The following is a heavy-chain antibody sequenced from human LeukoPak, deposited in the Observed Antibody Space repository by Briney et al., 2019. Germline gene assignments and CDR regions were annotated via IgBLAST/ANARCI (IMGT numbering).Heavy chain of an antibody. V-gene: IGHV2-5*01. CDR1: GGSMSSYYW. J-gene: IGHJ4*02. CDR2: IYWNDDK. D-gene: IGHD4-23*01. CDR3: AHLTVGSYCFDY. Sequence: TLSLTCSVSGGSMSSYYWSWIRQPPGKALEWLALIYWNDDKRYSPLLKSRLTITKDTSKNQVVLTMINMDPVDTATYYCAHLTVGSYCFDYWGQGTLVTVSS.